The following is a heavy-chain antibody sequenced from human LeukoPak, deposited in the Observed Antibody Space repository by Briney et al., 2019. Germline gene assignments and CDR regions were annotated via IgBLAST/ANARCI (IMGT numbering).Heavy chain of an antibody. V-gene: IGHV1-2*02. CDR3: ARGANVIVVAYSV. CDR1: GYTFTGYY. Sequence: GASVKGSCKASGYTFTGYYMHWVRQAPGQGLEWMGWINPNSGGTNYAQKFQGRVTMTRDTSISTAYMELSRLRSDDTAVYYCARGANVIVVAYSVWGQGPLVTVSS. CDR2: INPNSGGT. D-gene: IGHD3-22*01. J-gene: IGHJ4*02.